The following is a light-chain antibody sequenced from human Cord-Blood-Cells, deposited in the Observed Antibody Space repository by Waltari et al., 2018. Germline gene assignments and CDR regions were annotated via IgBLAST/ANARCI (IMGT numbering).Light chain of an antibody. V-gene: IGLV2-8*01. Sequence: QSALTQPASVSGSPGQSITISCTGTSSDVGGYNYVSWYQQHPGKAPKLMIYEVSKRPSGVPDRFSGSKSGNTASLTVSGLQAEDEADYYCSSYAGGYVFGTGTKVTVL. CDR3: SSYAGGYV. J-gene: IGLJ1*01. CDR2: EVS. CDR1: SSDVGGYNY.